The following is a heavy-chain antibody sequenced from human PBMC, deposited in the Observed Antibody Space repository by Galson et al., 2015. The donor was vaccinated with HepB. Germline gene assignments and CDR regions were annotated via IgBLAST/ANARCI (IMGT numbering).Heavy chain of an antibody. D-gene: IGHD2-15*01. Sequence: SVKVSCKASGYTFSSYSITWVRQAPGQGLEWMGWISAYNRYTNYTQKLQGRVTMTTDTSTSTAYMELRCLGSDDTAVYFCARGALVVVVGATQNNWFDPWGQGTLVTVSS. CDR3: ARGALVVVVGATQNNWFDP. CDR1: GYTFSSYS. V-gene: IGHV1-18*01. CDR2: ISAYNRYT. J-gene: IGHJ5*02.